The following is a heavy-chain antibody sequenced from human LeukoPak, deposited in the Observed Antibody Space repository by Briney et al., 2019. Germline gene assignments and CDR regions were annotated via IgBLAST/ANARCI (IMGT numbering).Heavy chain of an antibody. D-gene: IGHD2-15*01. CDR3: AREAPYCSGGSCYDGFWYFDP. J-gene: IGHJ2*01. V-gene: IGHV4-30-4*01. CDR1: GGSISSGYYY. CDR2: IYYSGST. Sequence: SQTLSLTCTVSGGSISSGYYYWSWIRQPPGKGLEWIGYIYYSGSTYYNPSLKSRVTISVDTSKNQFCLKLSSVTAPDRVAYCCAREAPYCSGGSCYDGFWYFDPWGRGTLVTVPS.